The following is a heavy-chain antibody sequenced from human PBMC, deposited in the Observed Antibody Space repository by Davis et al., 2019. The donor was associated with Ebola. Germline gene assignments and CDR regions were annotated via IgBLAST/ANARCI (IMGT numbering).Heavy chain of an antibody. CDR3: AMDAIMVRAFY. J-gene: IGHJ4*02. D-gene: IGHD3-10*01. Sequence: PGGSLRLSCAASGFTFSSYSMNWVRQAPGKGLEWVSSISSSSSYIYYADSVKGRFTISRDNARNSLYLQMNSLRAENTAVYYCAMDAIMVRAFYWGQGTLVTVSS. V-gene: IGHV3-21*01. CDR2: ISSSSSYI. CDR1: GFTFSSYS.